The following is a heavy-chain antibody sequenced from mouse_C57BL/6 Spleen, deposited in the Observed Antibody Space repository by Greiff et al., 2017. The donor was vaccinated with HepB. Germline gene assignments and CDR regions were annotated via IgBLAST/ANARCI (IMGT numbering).Heavy chain of an antibody. Sequence: VQLQQPGAELVKPGASVKVSCKASGYTFTSYWMHWVKQRPGQGLEWIGRIHPSDSDTNYNQKFKGKATLTVDKSSSTAYMQLSSLTSEDSAVYYCSRYYGSRNYAMDYWGQGTSVTVSS. CDR1: GYTFTSYW. D-gene: IGHD1-1*01. CDR2: IHPSDSDT. J-gene: IGHJ4*01. V-gene: IGHV1-74*01. CDR3: SRYYGSRNYAMDY.